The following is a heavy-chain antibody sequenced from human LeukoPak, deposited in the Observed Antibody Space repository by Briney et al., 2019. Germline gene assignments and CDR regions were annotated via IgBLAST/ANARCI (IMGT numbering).Heavy chain of an antibody. CDR3: ARGQRVGYCSSTSCPRGGYYYYYGVDV. CDR2: INHSGST. Sequence: SETLSLTCAVYGGSFSGYYWSWIRQPPGKGLEWIGEINHSGSTNYNPSLKSRVTISVDTSKNQFSLKLSSVTAADTAVYYCARGQRVGYCSSTSCPRGGYYYYYGVDVWGKGTTVTVSS. D-gene: IGHD2-2*03. J-gene: IGHJ6*04. CDR1: GGSFSGYY. V-gene: IGHV4-34*01.